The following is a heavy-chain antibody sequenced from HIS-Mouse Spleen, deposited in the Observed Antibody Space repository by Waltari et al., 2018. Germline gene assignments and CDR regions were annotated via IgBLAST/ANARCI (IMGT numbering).Heavy chain of an antibody. J-gene: IGHJ4*02. CDR2: VNPNSGGT. CDR3: ARGIIVGATWTFDY. Sequence: QVQLVQSGAEVKKPGASVKVSCKASGYTFTGYYMHWVRQAPGQGLEWIGGVNPNSGGTNDAQKFQGRVTMTRDTSISTAYMELSRLRSDDTAVYYCARGIIVGATWTFDYWGQGTLVTVSS. CDR1: GYTFTGYY. D-gene: IGHD1-26*01. V-gene: IGHV1-2*02.